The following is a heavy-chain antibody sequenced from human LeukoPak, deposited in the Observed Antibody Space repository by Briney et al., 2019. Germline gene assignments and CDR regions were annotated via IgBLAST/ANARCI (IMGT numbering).Heavy chain of an antibody. V-gene: IGHV4-59*01. CDR2: IYYSGST. CDR1: GGSISSYY. CDR3: ARVGFTTGDAFDI. J-gene: IGHJ3*02. Sequence: PSETLSLACTVSGGSISSYYWSWIRQPPGKGLEWIGYIYYSGSTNYNPSLKSRVTISVDTSKNQFSLKLSSVTAADTAVYYCARVGFTTGDAFDIWGQGTMVTVSS. D-gene: IGHD3-3*01.